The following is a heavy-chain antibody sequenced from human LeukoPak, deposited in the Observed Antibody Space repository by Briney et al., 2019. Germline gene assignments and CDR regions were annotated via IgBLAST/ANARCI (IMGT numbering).Heavy chain of an antibody. V-gene: IGHV3-21*06. D-gene: IGHD4-23*01. CDR2: ISSSGNYR. CDR3: ANPLNSHDFVGTSFSS. Sequence: GGSLRHSCAASGFTFKIYSMNWVRQAPGKGLEWVSSISSSGNYRYFADSVNGRFTISRDNAKNSLYLQMNSLRAEDTAVYYCANPLNSHDFVGTSFSSGGGGTLVTVSS. J-gene: IGHJ4*02. CDR1: GFTFKIYS.